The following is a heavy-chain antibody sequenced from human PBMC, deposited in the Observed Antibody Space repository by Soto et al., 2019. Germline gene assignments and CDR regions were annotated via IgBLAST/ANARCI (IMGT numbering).Heavy chain of an antibody. Sequence: PSETLSLTCAVYGGSFSGYYWSWIRQPPGKGLEWIGEINHSGSTNYNPSLKSRVTISVDTSKNQFSLKLSSVTAADTAVYYCARYQRAYYYGSGSSPNCFDPWGQGTLVTVAS. CDR2: INHSGST. CDR3: ARYQRAYYYGSGSSPNCFDP. CDR1: GGSFSGYY. V-gene: IGHV4-34*01. J-gene: IGHJ5*02. D-gene: IGHD3-10*01.